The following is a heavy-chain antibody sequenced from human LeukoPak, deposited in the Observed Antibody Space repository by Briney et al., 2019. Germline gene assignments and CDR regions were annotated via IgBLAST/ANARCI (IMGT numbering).Heavy chain of an antibody. D-gene: IGHD1-1*01. CDR1: GFTFSSYA. CDR3: ARDWRTGTTFD. J-gene: IGHJ4*02. Sequence: PGGSLRLSCAASGFTFSSYAMHWVRQAPGKGLEWVAVISYDGSNKYYADSVKGRFTISRDNSKNSLYLQMNSLRAEDTAIYYCARDWRTGTTFDWGQGTLVTVSS. CDR2: ISYDGSNK. V-gene: IGHV3-30-3*01.